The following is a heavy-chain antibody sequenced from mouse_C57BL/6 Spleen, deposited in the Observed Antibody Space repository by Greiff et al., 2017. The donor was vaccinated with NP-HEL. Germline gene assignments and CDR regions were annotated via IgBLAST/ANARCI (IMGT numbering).Heavy chain of an antibody. CDR2: IYWDDDK. D-gene: IGHD2-5*01. V-gene: IGHV8-12*01. J-gene: IGHJ1*03. Sequence: QVTLKESGPGILQSSQTLSLTCSFSGFSLSTSGMGVSWIRQPSGKGLEWLAHIYWDDDKRYTPSLKSRLTISKDTSRNQVFLKITRVDTADTATYYGARRAFYSNYEYFDVWGTGTTVTVSS. CDR3: ARRAFYSNYEYFDV. CDR1: GFSLSTSGMG.